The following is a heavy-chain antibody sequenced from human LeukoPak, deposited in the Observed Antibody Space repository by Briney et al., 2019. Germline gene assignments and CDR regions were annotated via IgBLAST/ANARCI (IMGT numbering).Heavy chain of an antibody. D-gene: IGHD2-2*01. J-gene: IGHJ4*02. CDR2: INPNSGGT. V-gene: IGHV1-2*02. CDR3: ARLEGTSADF. CDR1: GHTFTGYY. Sequence: ASVKVSCKASGHTFTGYYMHWVRRAPGQGLEWMGWINPNSGGTNYAQKFQGRVTMTRDTSISTAYMELSRLRSDDTAVYYCARLEGTSADFWGQGTLVTVSS.